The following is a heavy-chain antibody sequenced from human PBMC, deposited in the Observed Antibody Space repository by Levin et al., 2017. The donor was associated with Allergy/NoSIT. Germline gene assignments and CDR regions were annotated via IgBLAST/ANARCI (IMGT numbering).Heavy chain of an antibody. V-gene: IGHV3-23*01. CDR2: ISDSGSGT. D-gene: IGHD3-22*01. CDR3: ATPRYDTSGHEYFQH. J-gene: IGHJ1*01. CDR1: GFIFSTCA. Sequence: GESLKISCAASGFIFSTCAMSWVRQAPGKGPKWVSGISDSGSGTYYADSVKGRFTISRDNSKNTLYLQMNSLRAEDTAVYYCATPRYDTSGHEYFQHWGQGTLVYVFS.